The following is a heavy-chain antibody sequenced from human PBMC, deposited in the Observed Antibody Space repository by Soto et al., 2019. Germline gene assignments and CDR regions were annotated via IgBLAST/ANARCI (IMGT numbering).Heavy chain of an antibody. J-gene: IGHJ3*02. Sequence: SETLSLTCTVSGGSISSSSYYWGWIRQPPGKGLEWIGSIYYSGSTYYNPSLKSRVTISVDTSKNQFSLKLSSVTAADTAVYYCARHYDSEDAFDIWGQGTMVTVSS. CDR3: ARHYDSEDAFDI. V-gene: IGHV4-39*01. CDR1: GGSISSSSYY. D-gene: IGHD3-16*01. CDR2: IYYSGST.